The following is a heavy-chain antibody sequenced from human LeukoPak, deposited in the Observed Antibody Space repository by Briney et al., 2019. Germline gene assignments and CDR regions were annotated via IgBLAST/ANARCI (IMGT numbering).Heavy chain of an antibody. D-gene: IGHD5-12*01. CDR3: ARDRISGYDDFDY. J-gene: IGHJ4*02. CDR1: GYSISSGYY. V-gene: IGHV4-38-2*02. CDR2: IYHSGST. Sequence: SETLSLTCTVSGYSISSGYYWGWIRQPPGKGLEWIGSIYHSGSTYYNPSLKSRVTISVDTSKNQFSLKLSSVTAADTAVYYCARDRISGYDDFDYWGQGTLVTVSS.